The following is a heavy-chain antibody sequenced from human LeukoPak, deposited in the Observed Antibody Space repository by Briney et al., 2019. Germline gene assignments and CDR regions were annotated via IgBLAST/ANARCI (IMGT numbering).Heavy chain of an antibody. CDR1: GGSVSSDSYY. Sequence: SETLSLTCTVSGGSVSSDSYYWSWIRQPPGKGLEWIGYIYYSGNTNYKPSLKSRVTISLDTSKNQFSPKLSSVTAADTAVYYCASLYCSRTSCYMDPWGQGSLVTVSS. CDR3: ASLYCSRTSCYMDP. CDR2: IYYSGNT. V-gene: IGHV4-61*01. D-gene: IGHD2-2*02. J-gene: IGHJ5*02.